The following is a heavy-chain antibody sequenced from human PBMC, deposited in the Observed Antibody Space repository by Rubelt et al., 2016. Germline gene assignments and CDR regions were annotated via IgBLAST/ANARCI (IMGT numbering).Heavy chain of an antibody. CDR1: GFTFSSYA. Sequence: SGFTFSSYAMHWVRQAPGKGLEWVAVISYDGSNKYYADSVKGRFTISRDNSKNTLYLQMNSLRAEDTAVYYCAREGLWFGELSGYYYYGMDVWGQGTTVTVSS. CDR2: ISYDGSNK. D-gene: IGHD3-10*01. J-gene: IGHJ6*02. V-gene: IGHV3-30*04. CDR3: AREGLWFGELSGYYYYGMDV.